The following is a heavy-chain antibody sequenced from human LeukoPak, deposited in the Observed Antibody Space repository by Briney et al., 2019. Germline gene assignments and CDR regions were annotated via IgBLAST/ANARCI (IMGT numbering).Heavy chain of an antibody. CDR2: IDHSGST. D-gene: IGHD3-16*02. J-gene: IGHJ4*02. V-gene: IGHV4-34*01. CDR3: ARGPRDYVWGSYRYFFDY. Sequence: PSETLSLTCAVYGGSFSGYYWSWIRQPPGKGLEWIGEIDHSGSTNYNPSLKSRVTLPVDTSKNQFSLKLSSVTAADTAVYYCARGPRDYVWGSYRYFFDYWGQGTLVTVSS. CDR1: GGSFSGYY.